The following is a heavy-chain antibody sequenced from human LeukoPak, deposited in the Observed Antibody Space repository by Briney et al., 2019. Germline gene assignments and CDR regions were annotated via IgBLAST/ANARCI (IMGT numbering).Heavy chain of an antibody. Sequence: SETLSLTCAVYGGSFSGYYGTWIRQSPGKGLEWIGEINHTGGTRYNSSLKSRTTISVDTSQNHFSLRLTSVTAADTAVYYCASRFVELGPTNYWGQGTLVTVSS. CDR1: GGSFSGYY. CDR3: ASRFVELGPTNY. V-gene: IGHV4-34*01. J-gene: IGHJ4*02. CDR2: INHTGGT. D-gene: IGHD1-26*01.